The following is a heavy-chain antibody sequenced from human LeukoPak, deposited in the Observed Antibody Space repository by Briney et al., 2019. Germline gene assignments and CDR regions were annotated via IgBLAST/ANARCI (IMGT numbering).Heavy chain of an antibody. CDR3: ARDGYQLLATAFDI. Sequence: GASVKVSCKASGGTFSSSTINWVRQAPGQGLEWMGLIIPLFDTSNYAQEFQGRVTITADESTSTVYMEPRSLTSDDTAVYYCARDGYQLLATAFDIWGQGTMVTVSS. D-gene: IGHD2-2*01. V-gene: IGHV1-69*13. CDR2: IIPLFDTS. CDR1: GGTFSSST. J-gene: IGHJ3*02.